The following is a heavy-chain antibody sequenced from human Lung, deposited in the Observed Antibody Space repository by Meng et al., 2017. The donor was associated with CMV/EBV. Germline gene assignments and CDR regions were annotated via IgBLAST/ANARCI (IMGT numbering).Heavy chain of an antibody. CDR3: AISQGIAARPLDY. CDR2: ISYDGSNK. Sequence: GESXKISCAASGFTFSSYAMHWVRQAPGKGLEWVAVISYDGSNKYYADSVKGRFTISRDNSKNTLYLQMNSLRADETAVYSCAISQGIAARPLDYSGQGTLVTVSS. CDR1: GFTFSSYA. J-gene: IGHJ4*02. V-gene: IGHV3-30*04. D-gene: IGHD6-6*01.